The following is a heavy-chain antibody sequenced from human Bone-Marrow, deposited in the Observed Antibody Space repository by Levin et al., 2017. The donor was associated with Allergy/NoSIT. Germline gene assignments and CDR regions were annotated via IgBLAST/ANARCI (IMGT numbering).Heavy chain of an antibody. J-gene: IGHJ6*02. CDR1: GGSISSSGYY. Sequence: SETLSLTCSVSGGSISSSGYYWGWIRQPPGKGLEWIGSIYYRGSISYNPSLKSRVTISVDTSKNQFSLKRSSVTAADTAVYYCARQTVTVVERDAISSTCMDVWGQGATVTVSS. V-gene: IGHV4-39*01. CDR3: ARQTVTVVERDAISSTCMDV. D-gene: IGHD4/OR15-4a*01. CDR2: IYYRGSI.